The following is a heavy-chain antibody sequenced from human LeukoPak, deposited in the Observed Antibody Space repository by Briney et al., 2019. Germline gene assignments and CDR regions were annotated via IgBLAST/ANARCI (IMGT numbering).Heavy chain of an antibody. Sequence: GGSLRLSCAASGFTFDDYAMNWVRHAPGKGLEWVSGINWNGGSTYYRDSVKGRFTISRDNAKNSLYLQMNSLRAEDTALYYCARVKGSGYRNSIDYWGQGTLVTVSS. J-gene: IGHJ4*02. CDR1: GFTFDDYA. CDR2: INWNGGST. V-gene: IGHV3-20*04. D-gene: IGHD3-3*01. CDR3: ARVKGSGYRNSIDY.